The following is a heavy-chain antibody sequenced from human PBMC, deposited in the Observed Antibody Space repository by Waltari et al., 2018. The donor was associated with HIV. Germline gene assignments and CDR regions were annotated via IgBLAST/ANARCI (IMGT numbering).Heavy chain of an antibody. V-gene: IGHV4-38-2*02. D-gene: IGHD6-19*01. CDR2: IYHSGSS. CDR3: ATIRAVAGSYYFDS. J-gene: IGHJ4*02. CDR1: GYSIRSGYH. Sequence: QVQLQESGPGLVTPSETLSPTCSVSGYSIRSGYHWGWLRQPPGKGLEWIGNIYHSGSSYYHPSLESRVTISVDTSKNQFSLKVSSMTAADTALYYCATIRAVAGSYYFDSWGQGILVTVSS.